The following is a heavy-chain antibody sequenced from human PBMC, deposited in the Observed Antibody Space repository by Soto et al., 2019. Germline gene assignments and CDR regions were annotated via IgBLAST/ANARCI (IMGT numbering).Heavy chain of an antibody. Sequence: QVQLVESGGGVVQPGRSLRLSCAASGFMFSSYAMHWVRQAPGKGLEWVAVKTYDGSNKYYADSVKGRFTISRDNSKNTLYLQRNSLRAEDTAVYYCARAGGLLVDYWVHGTLVTVSS. CDR2: KTYDGSNK. J-gene: IGHJ4*01. CDR3: ARAGGLLVDY. CDR1: GFMFSSYA. V-gene: IGHV3-30-3*01. D-gene: IGHD1-26*01.